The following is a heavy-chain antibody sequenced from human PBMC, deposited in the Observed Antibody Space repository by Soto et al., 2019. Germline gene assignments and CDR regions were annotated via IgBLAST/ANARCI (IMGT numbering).Heavy chain of an antibody. V-gene: IGHV5-10-1*01. CDR3: ARRITIFGVVTDRDYYYGIDV. Sequence: LGESLKISCKGSGYSFTSYWISWVRQMPGKGLEWMGRIDPSDSYTNYSPSFQGHVTISADKSISTAYLQWSSLKASDTAMYYCARRITIFGVVTDRDYYYGIDVWGQGTTVTVSS. CDR1: GYSFTSYW. J-gene: IGHJ6*02. CDR2: IDPSDSYT. D-gene: IGHD3-3*01.